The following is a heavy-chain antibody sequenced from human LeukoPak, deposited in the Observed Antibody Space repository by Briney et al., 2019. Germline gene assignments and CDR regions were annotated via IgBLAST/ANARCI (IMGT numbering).Heavy chain of an antibody. J-gene: IGHJ3*02. CDR1: GFTISSYW. V-gene: IGHV3-7*01. CDR3: ARDSRVSDAFDI. CDR2: IKQDGSEK. D-gene: IGHD3-22*01. Sequence: PGGSLRLSCAASGFTISSYWMSWVRQAPGKGREGVANIKQDGSEKYYVDSVKGRFTISRDNAKNSLYLQMNSLRAEDTAVYYCARDSRVSDAFDIWGQGTMVTVSS.